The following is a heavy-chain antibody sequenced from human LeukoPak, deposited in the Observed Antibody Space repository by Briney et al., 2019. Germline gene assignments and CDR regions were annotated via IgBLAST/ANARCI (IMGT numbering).Heavy chain of an antibody. CDR3: ARDTWGGWSNELDY. D-gene: IGHD6-19*01. Sequence: GGSLRLSCAASGFTFSSYAMSWVRQAPGKGLEWVSAISGSGGSTYYADSVKGRFTISRDNSKNTLYLQMNSLRAEDTAVYYCARDTWGGWSNELDYWGQGTLVTVSS. CDR2: ISGSGGST. J-gene: IGHJ4*02. V-gene: IGHV3-23*01. CDR1: GFTFSSYA.